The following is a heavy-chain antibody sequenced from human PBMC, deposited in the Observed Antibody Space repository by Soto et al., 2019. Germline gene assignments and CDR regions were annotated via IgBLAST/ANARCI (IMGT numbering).Heavy chain of an antibody. J-gene: IGHJ4*02. CDR2: IYYSGST. Sequence: QVQLQESGPGLVKPSQTLSLTCTVSGGSISSGGYYWSWIRQHPGKGLEGIGYIYYSGSTYYNPSLKSRVTISVDTSKNQFSLKLRSVTAADTAVYYCARAASWIQLWLQPTYCDYWGQGTLVTVS. D-gene: IGHD5-18*01. CDR3: ARAASWIQLWLQPTYCDY. CDR1: GGSISSGGYY. V-gene: IGHV4-31*03.